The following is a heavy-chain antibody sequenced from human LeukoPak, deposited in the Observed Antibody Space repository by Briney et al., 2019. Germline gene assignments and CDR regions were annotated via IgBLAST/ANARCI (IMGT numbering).Heavy chain of an antibody. V-gene: IGHV3-30-3*01. CDR2: ISYDGSNK. Sequence: PGRSLRLSCAASGFTFSSYAMHWVRQAPGKGLEWVAVISYDGSNKYYADSVKGRFTISRDNSKNTLYLQMNSLRAEDTAVYYYARVRFSYYYMDVWGKGTTVTVSS. CDR3: ARVRFSYYYMDV. J-gene: IGHJ6*03. CDR1: GFTFSSYA. D-gene: IGHD3-3*01.